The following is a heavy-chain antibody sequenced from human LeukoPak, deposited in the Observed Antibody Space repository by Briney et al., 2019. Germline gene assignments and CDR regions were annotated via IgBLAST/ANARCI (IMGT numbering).Heavy chain of an antibody. V-gene: IGHV3-23*01. Sequence: GGSLRLSCAASGFTFSSHAMSWVRQAPGKGLEWVSAISGSGGSTYYADSVKGRFTISRDNSKNTLYLQMNSLRAEDTAVYYCAKENYYYDSSGYYYKAFDPWGQGILVAVS. J-gene: IGHJ5*02. CDR2: ISGSGGST. CDR3: AKENYYYDSSGYYYKAFDP. CDR1: GFTFSSHA. D-gene: IGHD3-22*01.